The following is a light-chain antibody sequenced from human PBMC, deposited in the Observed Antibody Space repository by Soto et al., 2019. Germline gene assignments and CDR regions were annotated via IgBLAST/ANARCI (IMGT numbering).Light chain of an antibody. J-gene: IGKJ1*01. V-gene: IGKV3-20*01. CDR3: QQYGTSPRT. CDR2: AAS. Sequence: EVVLTQSPATLSLSPGDRVALSCRASQSVSSSYLAWYQQKPGQAPRLLIYAASSRATGIPDRFSGSGSGTDFTLTISRLEPEDFAVYYCQQYGTSPRTFGQGTKVDI. CDR1: QSVSSSY.